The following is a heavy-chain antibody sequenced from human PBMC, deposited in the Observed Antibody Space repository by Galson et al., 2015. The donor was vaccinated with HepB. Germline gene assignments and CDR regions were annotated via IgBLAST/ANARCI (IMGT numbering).Heavy chain of an antibody. CDR1: GFTFDDYA. Sequence: SLRLSCAASGFTFDDYAMHWVRQAPGKGLEWVSGISWNSGSIGYADSVKGRFTISRDNAKNSLYLQMNSLRAEDTALYYCAKDKYCSGGSCPGHYYYYGMDVWGQGTTVTVSS. CDR3: AKDKYCSGGSCPGHYYYYGMDV. V-gene: IGHV3-9*01. J-gene: IGHJ6*02. CDR2: ISWNSGSI. D-gene: IGHD2-15*01.